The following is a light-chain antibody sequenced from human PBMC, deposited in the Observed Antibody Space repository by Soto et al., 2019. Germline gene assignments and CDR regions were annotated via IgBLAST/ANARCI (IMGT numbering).Light chain of an antibody. CDR3: PQYSTDSRAWT. Sequence: QRAQSRAAVCGAGGDSGTRTWRARQTIGTLLAWYQHKAGKAPKLLISEASSLQSGVPSRFSGSGSGTKFPPTISGLQPDDFAPYYCPQYSTDSRAWTFGQG. J-gene: IGKJ1*01. CDR2: EAS. V-gene: IGKV1-5*03. CDR1: QTIGTL.